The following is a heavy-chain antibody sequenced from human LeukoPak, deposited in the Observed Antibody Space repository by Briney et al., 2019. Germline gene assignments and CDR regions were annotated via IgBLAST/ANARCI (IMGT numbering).Heavy chain of an antibody. CDR2: ISYDGSNK. CDR1: TPTLSSYG. V-gene: IGHV3-30*18. Sequence: GRSLRLSCELYTPTLSSYGIQWDRQAPGKGLEWVAVISYDGSNKYYADSVKGRFTISRDNSKNTLYLQMNSLRAEDTAVYYYGKEQGVHRRYFDWLLIDYWGQGTLVIVSS. D-gene: IGHD3-9*01. J-gene: IGHJ4*02. CDR3: GKEQGVHRRYFDWLLIDY.